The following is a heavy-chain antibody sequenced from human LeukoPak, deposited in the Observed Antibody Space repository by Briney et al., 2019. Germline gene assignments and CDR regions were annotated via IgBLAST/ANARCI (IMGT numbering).Heavy chain of an antibody. J-gene: IGHJ5*02. CDR3: ASTVGYCSGGSCYPDWFDP. CDR2: IYYSGST. Sequence: PSETLSLTCTVSGGSISSYYWSWIRQPAGKGLEWIGYIYYSGSTNYNPSLKSRVTISVDTSKNQFSLKLSSVTAADTAVYYCASTVGYCSGGSCYPDWFDPWGQGTLVTVSS. CDR1: GGSISSYY. D-gene: IGHD2-15*01. V-gene: IGHV4-59*08.